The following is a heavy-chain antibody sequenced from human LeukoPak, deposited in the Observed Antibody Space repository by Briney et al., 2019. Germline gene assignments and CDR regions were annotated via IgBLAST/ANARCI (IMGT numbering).Heavy chain of an antibody. CDR1: GFTFICYV. J-gene: IGHJ3*02. CDR2: INSSGGRT. Sequence: GGALRHSCAASGFTFICYVLSWVHQAPWRGVEGIAAINSSGGRTDYADAVRDRLTISRDNHKNTLYVQMNSLRADDAAVYYCAKGHYGAYEYDLDIWGHGTIVTVSS. D-gene: IGHD4-17*01. CDR3: AKGHYGAYEYDLDI. V-gene: IGHV3-23*01.